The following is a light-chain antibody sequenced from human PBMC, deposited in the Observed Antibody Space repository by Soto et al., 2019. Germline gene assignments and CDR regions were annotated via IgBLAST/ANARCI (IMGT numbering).Light chain of an antibody. J-gene: IGKJ1*01. CDR1: QGVGNNY. V-gene: IGKV3-20*01. CDR3: QQHATXPLT. CDR2: GAS. Sequence: EILLTQSPGTLSLSPGERVTLSCRASQGVGNNYLAWYQQKPGQAPRLLVHGASNRATGIPDRFSGSGSETDFTLTISRLEPEDFAVYYCQQHATXPLTFGQGTKVDIK.